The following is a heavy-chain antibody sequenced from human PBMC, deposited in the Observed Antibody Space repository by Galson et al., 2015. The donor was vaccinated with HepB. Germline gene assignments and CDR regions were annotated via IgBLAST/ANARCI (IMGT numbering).Heavy chain of an antibody. CDR1: GFTFSSYG. J-gene: IGHJ3*02. Sequence: SLRLSCAASGFTFSSYGMHWVRQAPGKGLEWVAVIWYDGSNKYYADSVKGRFTISRDNSKNTLYLQMNSLRAEDTAVYYCARDACSSTSCPEPLDAFDIWGQGTMVTVSS. CDR2: IWYDGSNK. D-gene: IGHD2-2*01. V-gene: IGHV3-33*01. CDR3: ARDACSSTSCPEPLDAFDI.